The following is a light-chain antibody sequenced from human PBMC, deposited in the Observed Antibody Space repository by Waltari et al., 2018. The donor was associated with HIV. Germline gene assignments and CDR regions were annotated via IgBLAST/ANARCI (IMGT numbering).Light chain of an antibody. CDR2: EVS. V-gene: IGLV2-14*01. Sequence: QSALTQPASVSGSPGQSITISCTGTSSDVGGYNYVSWYQQHPGQAPKLMISEVSDRPSGVSNRFSGSKSANTASLTISGLQAEDEADYYCSSYTSTNTYVFGTGTKVTVL. J-gene: IGLJ1*01. CDR3: SSYTSTNTYV. CDR1: SSDVGGYNY.